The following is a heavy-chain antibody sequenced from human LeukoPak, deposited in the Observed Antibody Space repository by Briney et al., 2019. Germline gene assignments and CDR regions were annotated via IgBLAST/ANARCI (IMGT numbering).Heavy chain of an antibody. D-gene: IGHD3-3*01. CDR2: IIPIFGTA. V-gene: IGHV1-69*13. Sequence: GASVKVSCKASGYTFTSYYMHWVRQAPGQGLEWMGGIIPIFGTANYAQKFQGRVTITADESTSTAYMELSSLRSEDTAVYYCARGLRFLEWLLQPDYGMDVWGQGTTVTVSS. J-gene: IGHJ6*02. CDR3: ARGLRFLEWLLQPDYGMDV. CDR1: GYTFTSYY.